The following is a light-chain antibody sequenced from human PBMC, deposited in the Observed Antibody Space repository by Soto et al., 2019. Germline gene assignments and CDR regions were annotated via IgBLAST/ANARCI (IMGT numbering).Light chain of an antibody. CDR1: SSDVGSFNR. CDR2: DVS. V-gene: IGLV2-18*02. J-gene: IGLJ1*01. CDR3: SSFTSSDTYV. Sequence: QSALTQPPSVSGSPGQLVAISCTGTSSDVGSFNRVSWYQQPPGTAPKLLIYDVSNRPSGVPDRFSGSKSGNTASLTISGLQAEDEADYYCSSFTSSDTYVFGTGTKLTVL.